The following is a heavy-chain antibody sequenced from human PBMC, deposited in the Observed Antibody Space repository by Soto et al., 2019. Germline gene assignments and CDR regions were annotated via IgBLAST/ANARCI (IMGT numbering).Heavy chain of an antibody. CDR1: GYTFTSYG. V-gene: IGHV1-18*01. D-gene: IGHD2-15*01. CDR3: ASHPLFGGSCYRYYFDY. Sequence: ASVKVSCKDSGYTFTSYGISWVRQAPGQGLEWMGWISAYNGNTNYAQKLQGRVTMTTDTSTSTAYMKLRSLRSDDTAVYYCASHPLFGGSCYRYYFDYWGQGTLVTVSS. J-gene: IGHJ4*02. CDR2: ISAYNGNT.